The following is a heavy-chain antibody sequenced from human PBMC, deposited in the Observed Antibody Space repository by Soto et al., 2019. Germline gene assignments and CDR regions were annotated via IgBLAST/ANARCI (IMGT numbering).Heavy chain of an antibody. V-gene: IGHV5-51*03. D-gene: IGHD3-16*02. CDR3: ATPNRSRRYPRTPSKHSYGTDV. J-gene: IGHJ6*02. Sequence: GEALKISCKGSGYSFTSYWIGWVRQMPGKDQECMGIIYPGDSDTRYSPSLQGPGTISADKAISTAYLQGTSLEASETAMYHCATPNRSRRYPRTPSKHSYGTDVSGPGPPVTPSS. CDR1: GYSFTSYW. CDR2: IYPGDSDT.